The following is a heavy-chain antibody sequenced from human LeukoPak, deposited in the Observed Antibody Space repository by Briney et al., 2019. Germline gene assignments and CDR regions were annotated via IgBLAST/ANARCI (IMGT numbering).Heavy chain of an antibody. D-gene: IGHD3-10*01. Sequence: AASVKVSCKVSGYTLTELSMHWVRQAPGKGLEWMGGFDPEDGETIYAQKFQGRVTMTEDTSTDTAYMELSSLRSEDTAVYYCATWWAVVLRSGSYYRDPFDYWGQGTLVTVSS. CDR1: GYTLTELS. CDR3: ATWWAVVLRSGSYYRDPFDY. J-gene: IGHJ4*02. V-gene: IGHV1-24*01. CDR2: FDPEDGET.